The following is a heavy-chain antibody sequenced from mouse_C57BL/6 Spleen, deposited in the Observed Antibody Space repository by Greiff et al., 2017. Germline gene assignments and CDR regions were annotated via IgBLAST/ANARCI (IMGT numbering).Heavy chain of an antibody. CDR2: ISGGGGNN. CDR1: GFTFSSYT. D-gene: IGHD2-4*01. J-gene: IGHJ4*01. V-gene: IGHV5-9*01. Sequence: EVHLVASGGGLVKPGGSLKLSCAASGFTFSSYTMSWVRQTPEKRLEWVATISGGGGNNYYPDSVKGRFTISRDHDKNTLYLQMSSLRSEDTALYYCAIEDYDGAMDYWGQGTSVTVSS. CDR3: AIEDYDGAMDY.